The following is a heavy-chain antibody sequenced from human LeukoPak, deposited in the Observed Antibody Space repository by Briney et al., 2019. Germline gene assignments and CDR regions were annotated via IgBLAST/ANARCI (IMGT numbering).Heavy chain of an antibody. CDR2: ISRTGATT. V-gene: IGHV3-11*01. Sequence: GGSLRLSCAASGFSFSDYYMAWVRQAPGKGLEWLSKISRTGATTDYAESVKGRFSTTRDNVANSLQLQMNSLRVEDTAVYYCARAQRVSTSGPPYYYHGMDVWGQGTTVIASS. CDR1: GFSFSDYY. D-gene: IGHD3-10*01. CDR3: ARAQRVSTSGPPYYYHGMDV. J-gene: IGHJ6*02.